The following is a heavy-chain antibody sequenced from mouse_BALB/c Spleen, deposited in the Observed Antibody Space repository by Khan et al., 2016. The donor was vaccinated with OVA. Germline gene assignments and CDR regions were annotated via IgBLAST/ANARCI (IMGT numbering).Heavy chain of an antibody. CDR2: ISPSSGYT. Sequence: QVQLQQSGTELARPGASVKMSCKASGYTFTTYTMHWVKQRPGQGLEWIGYISPSSGYTNYNQKFKDKATLTADKSSITAHMQLSSLTSEDSAVYYCARDGAYYRSNGWFAYWGQGTLVTVSA. J-gene: IGHJ3*01. V-gene: IGHV1-4*01. CDR3: ARDGAYYRSNGWFAY. D-gene: IGHD2-14*01. CDR1: GYTFTTYT.